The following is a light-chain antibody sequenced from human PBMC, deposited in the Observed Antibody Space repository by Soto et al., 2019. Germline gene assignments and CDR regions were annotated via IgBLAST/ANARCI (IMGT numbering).Light chain of an antibody. CDR1: QSVTGDK. V-gene: IGKV3D-7*01. CDR3: QQFNTYPPT. Sequence: EIVLTQSPGPLSLSPGNSAALSCRASQSVTGDKVAWYQQRPGQAPRLLIYGRSTRATDIPARFRGSGSGADYTLTISHLHHEDSATYCYQQFNTYPPTFGPGTKVDI. CDR2: GRS. J-gene: IGKJ3*01.